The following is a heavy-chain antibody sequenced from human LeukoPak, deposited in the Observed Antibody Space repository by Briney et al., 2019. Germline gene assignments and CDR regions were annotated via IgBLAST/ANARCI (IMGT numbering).Heavy chain of an antibody. D-gene: IGHD3-22*01. V-gene: IGHV3-48*03. CDR1: GFTFSSYE. J-gene: IGHJ5*02. Sequence: GGSLRLSCAASGFTFSSYEMNWVRQAPGKGLEWVSYISSGGNTIYYADSVKGRFTISRDNAKNSLYLQMNSLRAEDTAIYYCARDRPNYHESNGHYYERDGDHWGQGTLVTVSS. CDR2: ISSGGNTI. CDR3: ARDRPNYHESNGHYYERDGDH.